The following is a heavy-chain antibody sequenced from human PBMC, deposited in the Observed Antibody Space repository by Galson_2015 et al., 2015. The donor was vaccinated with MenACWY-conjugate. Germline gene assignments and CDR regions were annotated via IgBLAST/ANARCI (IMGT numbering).Heavy chain of an antibody. CDR1: GGSISSSSYY. CDR3: ARRGADWRVPYWFDP. D-gene: IGHD3-3*01. CDR2: IYYSGST. Sequence: SETLSLTCTVSGGSISSSSYYWGWIRQPPGKGLEWIGSIYYSGSTYYNPSLKSRVTISVDTSKNQFSLKLSSVTAADTAVYYCARRGADWRVPYWFDPWGQGTLVTVSS. J-gene: IGHJ5*02. V-gene: IGHV4-39*01.